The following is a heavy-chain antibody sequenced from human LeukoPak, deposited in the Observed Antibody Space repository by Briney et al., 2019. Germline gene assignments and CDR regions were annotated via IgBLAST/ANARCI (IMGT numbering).Heavy chain of an antibody. Sequence: PGGSLRLSCAASGFTFSSYSMNWVRQAPGKGLEWVSSISSSSSYIYYADSVKGRFTISRDNAKNSLYLQMNSLRAEDTAVYYCARGLTTVVTPTVYWGQRTLVTVSS. CDR1: GFTFSSYS. V-gene: IGHV3-21*01. CDR2: ISSSSSYI. D-gene: IGHD4-23*01. CDR3: ARGLTTVVTPTVY. J-gene: IGHJ4*02.